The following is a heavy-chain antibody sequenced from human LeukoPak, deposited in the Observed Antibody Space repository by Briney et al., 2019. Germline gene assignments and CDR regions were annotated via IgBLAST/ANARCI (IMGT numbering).Heavy chain of an antibody. CDR1: GGSISTYY. CDR3: ARANWNYGEAFDY. D-gene: IGHD1-7*01. CDR2: IYTSGST. Sequence: SETLSLTCTVSGGSISTYYWSWIRQPPGKGLEWIGRIYTSGSTNYNPSLKSRVTMSVDTSKNQFSLKLSSVTAADTAVYYCARANWNYGEAFDYWGQGTLVTVSS. V-gene: IGHV4-4*07. J-gene: IGHJ4*02.